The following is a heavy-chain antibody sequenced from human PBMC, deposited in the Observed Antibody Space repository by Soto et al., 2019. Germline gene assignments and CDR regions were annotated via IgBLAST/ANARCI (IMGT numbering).Heavy chain of an antibody. V-gene: IGHV1-69*13. J-gene: IGHJ4*02. Sequence: AASVKFSCKASGGTFSSYAISWVRQAPGQGLEWMGGIIPIFGTANYAQKFQGRVTITADESTSTAYMELSSLRSEDTAVYYCARAGRSAWEKSSFDYWGQGTLVTVSS. D-gene: IGHD1-26*01. CDR1: GGTFSSYA. CDR3: ARAGRSAWEKSSFDY. CDR2: IIPIFGTA.